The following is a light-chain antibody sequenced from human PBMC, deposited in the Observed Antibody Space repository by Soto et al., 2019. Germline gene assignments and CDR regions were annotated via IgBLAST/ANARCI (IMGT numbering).Light chain of an antibody. V-gene: IGKV3-20*01. CDR3: QQYGSSLIT. CDR2: GAS. Sequence: ESVLTQSPGTLSLSPGERATLSCRASQSVSNNYLAWYQQKPGQAPRLLIYGASSRATGIPDRFSGSGSGTDFTLTISRLEPEDFAVYYCQQYGSSLITFGQVTLLEIK. CDR1: QSVSNNY. J-gene: IGKJ5*01.